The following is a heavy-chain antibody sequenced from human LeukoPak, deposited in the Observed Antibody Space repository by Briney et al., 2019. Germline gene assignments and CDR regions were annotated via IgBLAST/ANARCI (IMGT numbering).Heavy chain of an antibody. CDR3: ARRADYYDSSGYYEYDAFDI. CDR1: GFTFSDYY. J-gene: IGHJ3*02. CDR2: ISSSGSTI. D-gene: IGHD3-22*01. Sequence: GGSLRLSCAASGFTFSDYYMSWIRQAPGKGLEWVSYISSSGSTIYYADSVKGRFTISRDNAKNSLYLQMNSLRAEDTAVYYCARRADYYDSSGYYEYDAFDIWGQGTMVTVSS. V-gene: IGHV3-11*01.